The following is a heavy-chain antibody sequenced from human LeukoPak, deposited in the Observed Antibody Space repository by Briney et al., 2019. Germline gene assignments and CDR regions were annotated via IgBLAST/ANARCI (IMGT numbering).Heavy chain of an antibody. CDR1: GGSISSGDYY. CDR2: IYYSGST. V-gene: IGHV4-30-4*01. D-gene: IGHD2-15*01. Sequence: SETLSLTCTVSGGSISSGDYYWSWIRQPPGKGVEWIGYIYYSGSTYYNPSLKSRVTISVDTSKNQFSLKLSSVTAADTAVYYCARVDLGYCSGGSCYSFDYWGQGTLVTVSS. J-gene: IGHJ4*02. CDR3: ARVDLGYCSGGSCYSFDY.